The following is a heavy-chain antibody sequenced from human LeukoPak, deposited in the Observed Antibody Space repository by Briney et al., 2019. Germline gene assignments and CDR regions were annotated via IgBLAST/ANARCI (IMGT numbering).Heavy chain of an antibody. J-gene: IGHJ3*02. CDR3: ARDLDAYYYDSSGYPGDAFDT. Sequence: GASVKVSCKASGYTFTSYGINWVRQAPGQGLEWMGWIGAYNGNTNYAQKLQGRVTMTTDTSTSTAYMELRSLRSDDTAVYYCARDLDAYYYDSSGYPGDAFDTWGQGTMVTVSS. V-gene: IGHV1-18*01. CDR1: GYTFTSYG. CDR2: IGAYNGNT. D-gene: IGHD3-22*01.